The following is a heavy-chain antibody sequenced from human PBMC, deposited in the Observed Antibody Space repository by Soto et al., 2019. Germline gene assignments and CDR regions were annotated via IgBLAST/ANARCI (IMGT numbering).Heavy chain of an antibody. CDR1: GYTFTSYG. CDR3: ARALYYYDNSGLAY. V-gene: IGHV1-18*01. D-gene: IGHD3-22*01. CDR2: INIYSGDA. Sequence: QVRLEQSGPEVKKTGASVKVSCKASGYTFTSYGISWVRQAPGQGLEWMGWINIYSGDANYAQRFQDRVTMTRDTSTNTVYMGMRSLRSDDTAVYYCARALYYYDNSGLAYWGQGTLVTVSS. J-gene: IGHJ4*02.